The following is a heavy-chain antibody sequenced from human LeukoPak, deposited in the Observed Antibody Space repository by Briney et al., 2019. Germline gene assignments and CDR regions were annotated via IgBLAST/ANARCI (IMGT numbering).Heavy chain of an antibody. CDR1: GGSFSGYY. CDR3: ARGQWGGYFDY. D-gene: IGHD1-26*01. CDR2: INHSGST. V-gene: IGHV4-34*01. J-gene: IGHJ4*02. Sequence: PSETLSLTCAVHGGSFSGYYWSWIRQPPGKGLEWIGEINHSGSTNYNPSLKSRVTISVDTSKNQFSLKLSSVTAADTAVYYCARGQWGGYFDYWGQGTLVTVSS.